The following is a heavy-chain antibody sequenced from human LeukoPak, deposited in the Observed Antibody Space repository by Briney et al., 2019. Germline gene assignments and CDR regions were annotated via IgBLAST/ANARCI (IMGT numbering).Heavy chain of an antibody. Sequence: SETLSLTCTVSGGSISSYYWSWIRQPAGKGLEWIGRIYTSGSTYYNPSLKSRVTISVDTSKNQFSLKLSSVTAADTAVYYCWRGVNNYYYYMDVWGKGTTVTVSS. V-gene: IGHV4-4*07. J-gene: IGHJ6*03. CDR3: WRGVNNYYYYMDV. CDR1: GGSISSYY. CDR2: IYTSGST. D-gene: IGHD3-10*01.